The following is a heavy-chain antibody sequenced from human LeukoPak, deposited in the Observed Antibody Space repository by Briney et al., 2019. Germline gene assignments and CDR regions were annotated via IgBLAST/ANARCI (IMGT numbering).Heavy chain of an antibody. D-gene: IGHD3-22*01. CDR1: GGIFSRYA. J-gene: IGHJ4*02. V-gene: IGHV1-69*13. CDR2: IIPIFGTA. CDR3: ARGWDHDSDGRPTAYVY. Sequence: ASVKVSCKASGGIFSRYAISWVRQAPGPGLEWMGGIIPIFGTANYAQKFQGRVTITADESTSTAYMELSSLRSEDTAVYYCARGWDHDSDGRPTAYVYWGQGTLVTVSS.